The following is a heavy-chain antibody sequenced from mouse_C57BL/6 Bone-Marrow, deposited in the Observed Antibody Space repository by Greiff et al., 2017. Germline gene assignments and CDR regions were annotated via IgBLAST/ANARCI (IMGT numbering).Heavy chain of an antibody. D-gene: IGHD1-3*01. CDR3: AREGDSGDFDY. V-gene: IGHV1-69*01. J-gene: IGHJ2*01. CDR1: GYTFTSYW. CDR2: IDPADSNT. Sequence: VQLEESGAELVMPGASVKLSCKASGYTFTSYWMNWVKQRPGQGLEWIGEIDPADSNTNYNQKFKGKSTLTVDTSSSTAYMQLSSLTSEDSAVYYCAREGDSGDFDYWGQGTTLTVSA.